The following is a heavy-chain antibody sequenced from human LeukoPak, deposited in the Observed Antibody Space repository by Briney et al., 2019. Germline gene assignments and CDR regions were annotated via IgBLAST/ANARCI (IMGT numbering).Heavy chain of an antibody. J-gene: IGHJ4*02. Sequence: SVKVSCKASGGTLSSYAISWVRQAPGQGLEWMGGIIPIFGTANYAQKFQGRVTITADESTSTAYMELSSLRSEDTAVYYCASSVDTAMVTFGYYFDYWGQGTLVTVSS. CDR3: ASSVDTAMVTFGYYFDY. CDR2: IIPIFGTA. V-gene: IGHV1-69*01. D-gene: IGHD5-18*01. CDR1: GGTLSSYA.